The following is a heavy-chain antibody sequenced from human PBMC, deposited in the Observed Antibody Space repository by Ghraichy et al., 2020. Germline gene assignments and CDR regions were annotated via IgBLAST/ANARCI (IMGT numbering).Heavy chain of an antibody. Sequence: GGSLRLSCAASGFTVSSNYMNWVRQAPGKGLEWVSVIYSGGNTFYADSVKGRFTISRHNSWNTLYLEMNSLRAEDTAVYYCVSCGSNYDFDYWGQGTLVTVSS. CDR3: VSCGSNYDFDY. J-gene: IGHJ4*02. V-gene: IGHV3-53*04. CDR2: IYSGGNT. CDR1: GFTVSSNY. D-gene: IGHD4-11*01.